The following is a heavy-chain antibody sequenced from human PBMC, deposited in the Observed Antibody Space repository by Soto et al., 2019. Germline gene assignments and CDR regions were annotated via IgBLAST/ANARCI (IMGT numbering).Heavy chain of an antibody. Sequence: GGSLRLSCAASGFTFSDYYMSWIRQAPGKGLEWVSYISSSGSTIYYADSVKGRFTISRDNAKNSLYLQMNSLRAEDTAVYYCARSYYDFWSGGPGGHYSMDVWGQGTTVTVSS. J-gene: IGHJ6*02. D-gene: IGHD3-3*01. CDR2: ISSSGSTI. CDR1: GFTFSDYY. CDR3: ARSYYDFWSGGPGGHYSMDV. V-gene: IGHV3-11*01.